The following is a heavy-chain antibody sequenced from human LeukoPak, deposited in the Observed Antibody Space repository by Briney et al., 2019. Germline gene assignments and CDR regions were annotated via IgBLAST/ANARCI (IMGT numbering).Heavy chain of an antibody. Sequence: SETLSLTCTVSGGSISRNFWSWIRQPPRKGLEWIGYIYHSGTTNYNPSLKSRVTISVDASKNQFSLKLSSVTAADTAVYYCARGRSGSYYNFDYWGQGTLVTVSS. J-gene: IGHJ4*02. D-gene: IGHD3-10*01. CDR2: IYHSGTT. CDR3: ARGRSGSYYNFDY. V-gene: IGHV4-59*08. CDR1: GGSISRNF.